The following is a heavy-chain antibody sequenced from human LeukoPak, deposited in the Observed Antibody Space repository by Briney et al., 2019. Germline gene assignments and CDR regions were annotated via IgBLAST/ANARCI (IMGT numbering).Heavy chain of an antibody. Sequence: ASVKVSCKASGYISSDYAIQWVRQAPGQGLEWMGWINAGNGKTKYSQKFQGRVTITRETSASTAYMELSGLRSEDTAVYYCARARWTSTVTTYYLDYWGQGTLVTVSS. J-gene: IGHJ4*02. CDR2: INAGNGKT. D-gene: IGHD4-17*01. CDR1: GYISSDYA. V-gene: IGHV1-3*01. CDR3: ARARWTSTVTTYYLDY.